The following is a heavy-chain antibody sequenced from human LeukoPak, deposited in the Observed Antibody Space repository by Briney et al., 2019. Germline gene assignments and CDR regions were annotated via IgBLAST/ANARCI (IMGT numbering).Heavy chain of an antibody. D-gene: IGHD5-24*01. CDR1: GYTFTSYG. Sequence: ASVKVSCKASGYTFTSYGISWVRQAPGQGLEWMGWISAYNGNTNYAQKLQGRVTMTTDTSTSTAYMELRSLRSDDTAVYYCARDKEMATITGAFDIWAKGQWSPSLQ. J-gene: IGHJ3*02. CDR3: ARDKEMATITGAFDI. CDR2: ISAYNGNT. V-gene: IGHV1-18*01.